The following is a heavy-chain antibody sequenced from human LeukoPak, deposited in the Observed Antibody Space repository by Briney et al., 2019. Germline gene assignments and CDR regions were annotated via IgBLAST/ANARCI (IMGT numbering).Heavy chain of an antibody. CDR2: ISSSGTYV. CDR3: ARASSKQLAGYLPDGFDI. J-gene: IGHJ3*02. D-gene: IGHD3-9*01. CDR1: GLTFSSYS. Sequence: GGSLRLSCAASGLTFSSYSMNWVRQAPGKGLEWVSSISSSGTYVYYADSVKGRFTISRDNAKNSLSLQMNSLRADDAAVYYCARASSKQLAGYLPDGFDIWGQGTMVTVSS. V-gene: IGHV3-21*01.